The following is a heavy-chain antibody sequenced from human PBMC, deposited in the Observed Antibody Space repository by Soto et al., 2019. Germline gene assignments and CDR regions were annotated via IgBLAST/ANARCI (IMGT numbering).Heavy chain of an antibody. CDR3: AKGSAPYYDFWSGSNYFDY. D-gene: IGHD3-3*01. CDR1: GFTFSSYG. CDR2: IPYDGSNK. J-gene: IGHJ4*02. Sequence: PGGSLRLSCAASGFTFSSYGMHWVRQAPGKGLEWVAVIPYDGSNKYYADSVKGRFTISRDNSKNTLYLQMNSPRAEDTAVYYCAKGSAPYYDFWSGSNYFDYWGQGTLVTVSS. V-gene: IGHV3-30*18.